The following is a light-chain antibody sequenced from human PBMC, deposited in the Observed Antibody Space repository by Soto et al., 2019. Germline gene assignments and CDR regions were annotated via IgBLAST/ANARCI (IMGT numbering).Light chain of an antibody. J-gene: IGKJ4*01. CDR3: QKYNSAPLT. Sequence: DIQMTQSPSSLSASLGDRVTITCRASQGIGVYLAWFQQKPGKVPRLLIYAASALQSGVPSRFSGGVSGTDFTLTINILQPEDVATYYCQKYNSAPLTFGGGTKVEIK. CDR2: AAS. V-gene: IGKV1-27*01. CDR1: QGIGVY.